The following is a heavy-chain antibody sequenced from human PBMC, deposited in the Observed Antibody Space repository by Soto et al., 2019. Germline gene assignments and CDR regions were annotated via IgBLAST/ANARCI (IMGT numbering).Heavy chain of an antibody. CDR3: ARSHSSSWHWFDP. V-gene: IGHV3-30-3*01. Sequence: QVQLVESGGGVVQPGRSLRLSCAASGFTFSSYPMHWVRQAPGKGPEWVAVISVNGNNIHYGDSVKGRFTTSRDNSKNTMYLQMSSLRVEDTAVYYCARSHSSSWHWFDPWGQGTLVTVSS. D-gene: IGHD6-13*01. CDR1: GFTFSSYP. CDR2: ISVNGNNI. J-gene: IGHJ5*02.